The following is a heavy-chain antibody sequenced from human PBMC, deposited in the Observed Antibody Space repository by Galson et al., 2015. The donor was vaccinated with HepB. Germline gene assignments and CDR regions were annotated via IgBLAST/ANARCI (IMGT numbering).Heavy chain of an antibody. V-gene: IGHV4-31*03. CDR2: IYYSGST. CDR1: GGSISSGGYY. CDR3: ARYNTRIVGANSAFDI. J-gene: IGHJ3*02. Sequence: TLSLTCTVSGGSISSGGYYWSWIRQHPGKGLEWIGYIYYSGSTYYNPSLKSRVTISVDTSKNQFSLKLSSVTAADTAVYYCARYNTRIVGANSAFDIWGQGTMVTVSS. D-gene: IGHD1-26*01.